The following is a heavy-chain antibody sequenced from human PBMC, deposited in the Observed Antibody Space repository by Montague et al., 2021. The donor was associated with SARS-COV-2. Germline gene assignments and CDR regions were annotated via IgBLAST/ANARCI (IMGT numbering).Heavy chain of an antibody. Sequence: SLRLSCAASGFTFSSYAMSWVRQAPGKGLEWVSVIYSGGSSTYYADSVKGRFTISRDNSKNTLYLQMHSLRAEDTAVYYCAKDLSGYDFWSGPTTHYYYYGRDVWGQGTTVTVAS. CDR2: IYSGGSST. J-gene: IGHJ6*02. CDR1: GFTFSSYA. V-gene: IGHV3-23*03. D-gene: IGHD3-3*01. CDR3: AKDLSGYDFWSGPTTHYYYYGRDV.